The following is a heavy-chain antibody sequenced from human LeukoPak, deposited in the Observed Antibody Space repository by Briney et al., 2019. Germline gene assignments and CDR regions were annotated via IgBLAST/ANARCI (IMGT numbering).Heavy chain of an antibody. D-gene: IGHD1-26*01. V-gene: IGHV4-39*01. Sequence: DPSETLSLTCTVSGGSISSSSYYWGWIRQPPGKGLEWIGSIYYSGSTYYNPSLKSRVPISVDTSKNQFSLKLSSVTAADTAVYYCAGGRGATTGYYYYYYYMDVWGKGTTVTVSS. CDR3: AGGRGATTGYYYYYYYMDV. CDR1: GGSISSSSYY. CDR2: IYYSGST. J-gene: IGHJ6*03.